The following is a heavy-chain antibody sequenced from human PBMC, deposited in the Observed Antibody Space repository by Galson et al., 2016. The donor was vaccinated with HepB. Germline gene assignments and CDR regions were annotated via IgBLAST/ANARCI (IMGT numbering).Heavy chain of an antibody. CDR3: AKHLLGESYFDY. V-gene: IGHV3-33*06. D-gene: IGHD3-10*01. J-gene: IGHJ4*02. CDR2: IWFDGSNK. Sequence: SLRLSCAASGFTFSKYGMHWVRQAPGKGLEWVALIWFDGSNKYYADSVKGRFTISRDNSKNTLYLQMNSLRADDTAVYYCAKHLLGESYFDYWGLGTLVTVSS. CDR1: GFTFSKYG.